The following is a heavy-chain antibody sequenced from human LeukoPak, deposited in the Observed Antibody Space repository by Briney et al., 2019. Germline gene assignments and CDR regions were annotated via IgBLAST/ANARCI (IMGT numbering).Heavy chain of an antibody. Sequence: GRSLRLSCAPSGFTFSSYGMSWVRQAPGHGLEWVSAISGSGGSTYYADSVKGRFTISRDNSKNTMYLQMNSLRAEDTAVYYCAKSGYSYGYWGHWGQGTLVTVSS. J-gene: IGHJ4*02. CDR1: GFTFSSYG. CDR2: ISGSGGST. CDR3: AKSGYSYGYWGH. D-gene: IGHD5-18*01. V-gene: IGHV3-23*01.